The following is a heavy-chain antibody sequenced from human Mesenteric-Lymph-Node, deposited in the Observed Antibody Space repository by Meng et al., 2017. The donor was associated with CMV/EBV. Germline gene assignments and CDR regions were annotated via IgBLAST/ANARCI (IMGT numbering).Heavy chain of an antibody. CDR3: ARGKYQLPLRFTDLDY. CDR1: GGTFSSYA. J-gene: IGHJ4*02. Sequence: SVKVSCKASGGTFSSYAISWVRQAPGQGLEWMGGIIPIFGTANYAQKFHGRVTITADKSTNTAYMELSSLRSEDTAVYYCARGKYQLPLRFTDLDYWGQGTLVTVSS. CDR2: IIPIFGTA. D-gene: IGHD2-2*01. V-gene: IGHV1-69*06.